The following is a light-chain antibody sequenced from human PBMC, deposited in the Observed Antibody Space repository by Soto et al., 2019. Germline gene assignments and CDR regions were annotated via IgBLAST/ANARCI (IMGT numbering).Light chain of an antibody. J-gene: IGLJ3*02. Sequence: QSVLTQPPSASGTPGQTVTISCSGSSSNIESNYVYWYQQLPGMAPKLLIYRNNRRPSGVPDRISGSKSGTSASLAISGLRSEDEADYYCAAWDDSLSGWVFGGGTKLTVL. CDR2: RNN. CDR3: AAWDDSLSGWV. V-gene: IGLV1-47*01. CDR1: SSNIESNY.